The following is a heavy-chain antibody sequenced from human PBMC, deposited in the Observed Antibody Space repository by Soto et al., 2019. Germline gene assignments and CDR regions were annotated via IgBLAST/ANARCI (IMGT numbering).Heavy chain of an antibody. Sequence: GPALVKPTQTLTLTCTLSGFSLSTSEMGVGWIRQPPGKALEWLGIIYGDDDTRNRPSLKSRLTITRDTSKNQVVLTLTDMDPADTATYYCAPRRGLVLVIPAPYFDLWSQGVPVTVSS. CDR2: IYGDDDT. V-gene: IGHV2-5*02. D-gene: IGHD2-15*01. CDR3: APRRGLVLVIPAPYFDL. J-gene: IGHJ4*02. CDR1: GFSLSTSEMG.